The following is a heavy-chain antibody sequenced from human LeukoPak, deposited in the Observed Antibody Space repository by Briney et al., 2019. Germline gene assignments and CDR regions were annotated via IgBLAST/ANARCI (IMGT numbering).Heavy chain of an antibody. J-gene: IGHJ3*02. CDR3: ARVEASGGGAFDI. V-gene: IGHV3-66*01. D-gene: IGHD3-10*01. CDR1: GFTVSSNY. Sequence: PGGSLRLSCAASGFTVSSNYMSWVRQAPGKGLEWVSVIYSGGSTYYADSVKGRFTISRDNSKNTLYLQMNSLRAEDTAVYYCARVEASGGGAFDIWGQGTMVTVSS. CDR2: IYSGGST.